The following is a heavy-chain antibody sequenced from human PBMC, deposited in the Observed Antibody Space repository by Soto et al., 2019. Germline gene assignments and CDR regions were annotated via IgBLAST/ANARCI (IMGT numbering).Heavy chain of an antibody. CDR1: GFAVSSNY. CDR3: ARGPLRSGYYNYYYGMDV. Sequence: GGSLRLSCAASGFAVSSNYMSWVRQAPGKGLEWVSVIYSGGSTYYADSVKGRFTISRDNSKNTLYLQMNSLRAEDTAVYYCARGPLRSGYYNYYYGMDVWGQGTTVTVSS. J-gene: IGHJ6*02. D-gene: IGHD3-3*01. V-gene: IGHV3-53*01. CDR2: IYSGGST.